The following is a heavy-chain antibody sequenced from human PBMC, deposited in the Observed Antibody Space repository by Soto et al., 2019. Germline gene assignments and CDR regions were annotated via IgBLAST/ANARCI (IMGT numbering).Heavy chain of an antibody. CDR2: IYPGDSDT. CDR3: ARHQNLAVAGTGSDY. J-gene: IGHJ4*02. V-gene: IGHV5-51*01. Sequence: PGESLKISCKGSGYSFTSYWIGWVRQMPGKGLEWMGIIYPGDSDTRYSPSFQGQVTISADKSISTAYLQWSSLKASDTATYYCARHQNLAVAGTGSDYWGQGTLVTVSS. CDR1: GYSFTSYW. D-gene: IGHD6-19*01.